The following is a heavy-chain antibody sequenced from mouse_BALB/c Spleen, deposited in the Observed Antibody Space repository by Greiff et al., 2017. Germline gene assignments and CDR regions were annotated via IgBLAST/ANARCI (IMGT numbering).Heavy chain of an antibody. Sequence: EVNLVESGGGLVKPGGSLKLSCAASGFAFSSYDMSWVRQTPEKRLEWVAYISSGGGSTYYPDTVKGRFTISRDNAKNTLYLQMSSLKSEDTAMYYCARLITTGFAYWGQGTLVTVSA. J-gene: IGHJ3*01. CDR2: ISSGGGST. D-gene: IGHD2-4*01. V-gene: IGHV5-12-1*01. CDR1: GFAFSSYD. CDR3: ARLITTGFAY.